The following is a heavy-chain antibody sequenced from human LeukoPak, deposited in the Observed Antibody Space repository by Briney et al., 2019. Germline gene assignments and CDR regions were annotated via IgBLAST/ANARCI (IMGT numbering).Heavy chain of an antibody. CDR2: FYYSGST. V-gene: IGHV4-39*01. CDR1: GVSISSSSYY. J-gene: IGHJ3*02. D-gene: IGHD3-10*01. Sequence: PSETLSLTCTVSGVSISSSSYYWGWIRQPPGKGLEWIGSFYYSGSTYYNPSLKSRVTISVDTSKNQFSLKLSSVTAADTAVYYCARITWDASGAWDFDIWGQGTMVTVSS. CDR3: ARITWDASGAWDFDI.